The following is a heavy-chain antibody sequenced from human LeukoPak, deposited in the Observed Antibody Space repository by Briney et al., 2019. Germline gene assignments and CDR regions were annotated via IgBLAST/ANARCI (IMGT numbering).Heavy chain of an antibody. CDR2: ISGSGGST. D-gene: IGHD6-13*01. CDR1: GFTFDDYG. J-gene: IGHJ5*02. Sequence: GGSLRLSCAASGFTFDDYGMSWVRQAPGKGLEWVSAISGSGGSTYYADSVKGRFTISRDNSKNTLYLQMNSLRAEDTAVYYCRAGQQLVQGVWFDPWGQGTLVTVSS. CDR3: RAGQQLVQGVWFDP. V-gene: IGHV3-23*01.